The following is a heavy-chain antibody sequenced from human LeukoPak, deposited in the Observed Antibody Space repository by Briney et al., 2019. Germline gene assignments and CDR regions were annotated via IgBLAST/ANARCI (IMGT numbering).Heavy chain of an antibody. CDR1: AFTFSSHS. D-gene: IGHD6-19*01. J-gene: IGHJ4*02. Sequence: PAVSLRLSCAASAFTFSSHSMHWVRQGPGKGLEYVSGIRSDGTNTYHAKSVKGRFTISRDNSKNTMYLQMGSLRAEDMAVYYCARRGSGWEFDYWGQGTLVTVSS. CDR3: ARRGSGWEFDY. V-gene: IGHV3-64*01. CDR2: IRSDGTNT.